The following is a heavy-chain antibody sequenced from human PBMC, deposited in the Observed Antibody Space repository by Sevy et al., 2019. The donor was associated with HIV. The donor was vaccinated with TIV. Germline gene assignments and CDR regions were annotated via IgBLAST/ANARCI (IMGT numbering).Heavy chain of an antibody. Sequence: GGSLRLSCAASGFTFSSSSMTWVRQAPGKGLEWVATISQGGSEEYYVDSVKGRFTISRDNAKNSLYLQMNSLSAVETAGYFCARFVSLGYWGQGTLVTVSS. J-gene: IGHJ4*02. V-gene: IGHV3-7*01. D-gene: IGHD6-13*01. CDR1: GFTFSSSS. CDR2: ISQGGSEE. CDR3: ARFVSLGY.